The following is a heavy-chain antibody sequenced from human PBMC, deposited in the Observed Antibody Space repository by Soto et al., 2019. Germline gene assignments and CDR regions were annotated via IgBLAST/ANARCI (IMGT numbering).Heavy chain of an antibody. CDR3: ASYDVLAAYYY. CDR2: IYYSGST. J-gene: IGHJ4*02. D-gene: IGHD3-9*01. Sequence: PSETLSLTCTVSGGSVSSGNYYWSWIRQPTGKGLEWIGYIYYSGSTNYNPSLKSRVTISVDTSKNQFSLRLSSVTAADTAVFYCASYDVLAAYYYWGQGTLVTV. CDR1: GGSVSSGNYY. V-gene: IGHV4-61*01.